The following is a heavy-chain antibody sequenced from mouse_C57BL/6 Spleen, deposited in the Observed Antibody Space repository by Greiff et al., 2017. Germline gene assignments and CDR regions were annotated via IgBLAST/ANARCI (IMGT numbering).Heavy chain of an antibody. CDR2: INYDGSST. J-gene: IGHJ2*01. CDR1: GFTFSDYY. V-gene: IGHV5-16*01. D-gene: IGHD1-1*01. Sequence: EVHLVESEGGLVQPGSSMKLSCTASGFTFSDYYMAWVRQVPEKGLEWVANINYDGSSTYYLDSLKSRFIISRDNAKNILYLQMSSLKSEDTATYYCARERGYYYGSPFDYWGQGTTLTVSS. CDR3: ARERGYYYGSPFDY.